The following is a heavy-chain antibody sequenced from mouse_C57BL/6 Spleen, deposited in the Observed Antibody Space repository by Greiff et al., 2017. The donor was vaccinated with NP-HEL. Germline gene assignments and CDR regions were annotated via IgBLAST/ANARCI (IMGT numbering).Heavy chain of an antibody. J-gene: IGHJ3*01. CDR2: ISSGGSYT. V-gene: IGHV5-6*01. CDR1: GFTFSSYG. Sequence: EVKLVESGGDLVKPGGSLKLSCAASGFTFSSYGMSWVRQTPDKRLEWVATISSGGSYTYYPDSVKGRFTISRENAKNTLYLQMSSLKSEDTAMYYCARREAYDYDGAWFAYWGQGTLVTVSA. CDR3: ARREAYDYDGAWFAY. D-gene: IGHD2-4*01.